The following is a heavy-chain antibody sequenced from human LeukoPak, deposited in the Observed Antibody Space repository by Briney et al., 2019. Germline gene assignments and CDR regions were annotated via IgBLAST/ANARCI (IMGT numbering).Heavy chain of an antibody. V-gene: IGHV3-30*18. CDR3: AKVATVTAYGDFAY. CDR2: ISNDGSNK. D-gene: IGHD4-17*01. J-gene: IGHJ4*02. CDR1: GFTFSSYG. Sequence: GRSLRLPCAASGFTFSSYGMPWVRQAPGKGREWVAVISNDGSNKYYADSVTGRFTISRDNSKNTLYLQMNSLRGEDTAVYYCAKVATVTAYGDFAYWGQGTLVTVAS.